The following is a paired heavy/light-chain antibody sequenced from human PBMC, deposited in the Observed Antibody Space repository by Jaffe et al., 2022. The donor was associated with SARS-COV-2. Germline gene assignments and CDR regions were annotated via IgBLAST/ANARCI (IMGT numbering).Heavy chain of an antibody. D-gene: IGHD3-22*01. V-gene: IGHV3-23*01. CDR3: AKDWNYYDSSGYIINDAFDI. CDR1: GFTFSSYA. J-gene: IGHJ3*02. Sequence: EVQLLESGGGLVQPGGSLRLSCAASGFTFSSYAMSWVRQAPGKGLEWVSAISGSGGSTYYADSVKGRFTISRDNSKNTLYLQMNSLRAEDTAVYYCAKDWNYYDSSGYIINDAFDIWGQGTMVTVSS. CDR2: ISGSGGST.
Light chain of an antibody. CDR1: NIGSKS. J-gene: IGLJ3*02. CDR3: QVWDSSSDHGV. V-gene: IGLV3-21*04. CDR2: YDS. Sequence: SYVLTQPPSVSVAPGKTARITCGGNNIGSKSVHWYQQKPGQAPVLVIYYDSDRPSGIPERFSGSNSGNTATLTISRVEAGDEADYYCQVWDSSSDHGVFGGGTKLTVL.